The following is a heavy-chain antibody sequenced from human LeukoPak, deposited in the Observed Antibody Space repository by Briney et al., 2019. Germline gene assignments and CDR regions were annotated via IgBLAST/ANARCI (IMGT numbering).Heavy chain of an antibody. V-gene: IGHV4-39*01. CDR2: IYYSGST. CDR3: ARHVHDDILTGLGDCGWFDP. Sequence: SETLSLTCTVSGGSISSYYWGWIRQPPGKGLEWFGSIYYSGSTYYNPSLKSRVTISVDTSKNQFSLKLSSVTAADTAVYYCARHVHDDILTGLGDCGWFDPWGQGTLVTVSS. CDR1: GGSISSYY. D-gene: IGHD3-9*01. J-gene: IGHJ5*02.